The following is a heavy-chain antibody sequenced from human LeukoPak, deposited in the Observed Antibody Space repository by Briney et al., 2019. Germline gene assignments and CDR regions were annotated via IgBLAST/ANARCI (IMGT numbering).Heavy chain of an antibody. D-gene: IGHD2-15*01. CDR3: AKDLGGSSHYYYYGMDV. CDR2: IKSKVDGGTT. V-gene: IGHV3-15*01. Sequence: GGSLRLSCAATGFPFSTAWMTWVRQAPGKGLEWVGRIKSKVDGGTTDYGAPVKGRFTISRDDSKNTLYLQMSSLTTEDTAVYYCAKDLGGSSHYYYYGMDVWGQGTTVTVSS. J-gene: IGHJ6*02. CDR1: GFPFSTAW.